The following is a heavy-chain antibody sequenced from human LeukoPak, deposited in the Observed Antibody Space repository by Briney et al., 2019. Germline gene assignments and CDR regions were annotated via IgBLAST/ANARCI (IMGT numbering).Heavy chain of an antibody. CDR1: GGTFSSYA. CDR2: IIPIFGTA. CDR3: AREGYCSGGSCYSRHYYYGMDV. V-gene: IGHV1-69*13. J-gene: IGHJ6*04. Sequence: SVKVSCKASGGTFSSYAISWVRQAPGQGLEWMGGIIPIFGTASYAQKFQGRVTITADESTSTAYMELSSLRSEDTAVYYCAREGYCSGGSCYSRHYYYGMDVWGKGTTVTVSS. D-gene: IGHD2-15*01.